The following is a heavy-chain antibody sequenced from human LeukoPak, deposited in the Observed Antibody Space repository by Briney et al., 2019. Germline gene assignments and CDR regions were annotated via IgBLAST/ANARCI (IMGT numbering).Heavy chain of an antibody. CDR3: AGVGSLWELRLSLGY. J-gene: IGHJ4*02. V-gene: IGHV1-2*02. CDR2: INPNSGGT. D-gene: IGHD1-26*01. CDR1: GYTFTGYY. Sequence: ASVKVSCKASGYTFTGYYIHWVRQAPGQGLEWMGWINPNSGGTNYAQKFQGRVTMTRDTSISTAYMELSRLRSDDTAVYYCAGVGSLWELRLSLGYWGQGTLVIVSS.